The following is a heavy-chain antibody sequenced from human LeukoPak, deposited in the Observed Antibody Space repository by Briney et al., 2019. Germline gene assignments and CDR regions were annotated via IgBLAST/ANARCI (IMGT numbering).Heavy chain of an antibody. J-gene: IGHJ6*02. Sequence: TGGSLRLSCAASGFTFDDYTMHWVRHPPGKGLEWVSLISWDGGSTYYADSVKGRFTISRDTNKNSLSLQMNSLRTEDTALYYCAKGIILRDYYYGMDVWGQGTTVTVSS. CDR3: AKGIILRDYYYGMDV. CDR1: GFTFDDYT. CDR2: ISWDGGST. V-gene: IGHV3-43*01. D-gene: IGHD2/OR15-2a*01.